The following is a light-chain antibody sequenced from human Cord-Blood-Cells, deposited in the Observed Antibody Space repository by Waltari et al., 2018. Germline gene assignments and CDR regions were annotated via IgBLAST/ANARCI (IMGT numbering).Light chain of an antibody. CDR2: GAS. CDR3: QQYNNWPFT. V-gene: IGKV3-15*01. CDR1: QSVSSN. J-gene: IGKJ3*01. Sequence: EIVMTQSPATLSVSPGERVTLSCRASQSVSSNLAWYQQKPGQAPRRLIYGASTRATGIPARFSGSGSGTEFTLTISSLQSEDFAVYYCQQYNNWPFTFGPGTKVDIK.